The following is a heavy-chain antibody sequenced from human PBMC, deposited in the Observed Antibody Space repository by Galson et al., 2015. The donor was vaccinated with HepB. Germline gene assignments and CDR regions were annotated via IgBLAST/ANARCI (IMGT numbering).Heavy chain of an antibody. Sequence: SLRLSCAASGFMFSNYWMHWVRQVPGKGLVWVSRISSDGGGTTYADSVKGRFTISRDNVKNTLDLQMNSLRVEDTAVYYCARVGAVAGRYFDYWGQGTLVTVSS. J-gene: IGHJ4*02. CDR2: ISSDGGGT. V-gene: IGHV3-74*01. CDR3: ARVGAVAGRYFDY. D-gene: IGHD6-19*01. CDR1: GFMFSNYW.